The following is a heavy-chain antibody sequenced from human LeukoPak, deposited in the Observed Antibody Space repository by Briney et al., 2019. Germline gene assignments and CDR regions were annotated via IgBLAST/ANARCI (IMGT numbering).Heavy chain of an antibody. CDR2: TYYRSTWYN. CDR1: GDSVSSDSVT. V-gene: IGHV6-1*01. CDR3: ARRLTQYDCFDP. J-gene: IGHJ5*02. D-gene: IGHD2-2*01. Sequence: SQTLSLTCAISGDSVSSDSVTWNWIRQSPSRGLEWLGRTYYRSTWYNDYAVSVRGRITVNPDTSKNQFPLHLNSVTPEDTAVYYCARRLTQYDCFDPWGQGILVTVSS.